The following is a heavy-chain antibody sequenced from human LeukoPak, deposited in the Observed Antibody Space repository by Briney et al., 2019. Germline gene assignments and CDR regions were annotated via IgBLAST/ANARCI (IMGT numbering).Heavy chain of an antibody. CDR2: ISGSGGST. J-gene: IGHJ6*02. Sequence: QPGGSLRLSCAASGFTFSNYWMSWVRQAPGKGLEWVSAISGSGGSTYYADSVKGRFTISRDNSKNTLYLQMNSLRAEDTAVYYCAKQQLWKYYGMDVWGQGTTVTVSS. CDR1: GFTFSNYW. V-gene: IGHV3-23*01. CDR3: AKQQLWKYYGMDV. D-gene: IGHD5-18*01.